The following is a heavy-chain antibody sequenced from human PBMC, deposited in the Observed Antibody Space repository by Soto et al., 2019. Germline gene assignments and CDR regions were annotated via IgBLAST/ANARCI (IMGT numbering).Heavy chain of an antibody. CDR1: GFTVSSNY. Sequence: GGSLRLSCAASGFTVSSNYMSWVRQAPGKGLEWVSVIYSGGSTYYADSVKGRFTISRDNSKNTLYLQMNSLRAEDTAVYYCARDRRIRGWYKYFDISGPGTMLTVSS. CDR3: ARDRRIRGWYKYFDI. D-gene: IGHD6-19*01. V-gene: IGHV3-53*01. CDR2: IYSGGST. J-gene: IGHJ3*02.